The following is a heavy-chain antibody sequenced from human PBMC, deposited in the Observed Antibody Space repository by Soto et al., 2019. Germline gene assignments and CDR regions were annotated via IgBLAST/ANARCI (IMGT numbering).Heavy chain of an antibody. Sequence: PGESGKISCXGSGYSSTSYWIGWVRQMPGKGLEWMGIIYPGDSDTRYSPSFQGQVTISADKSISTAYLQWSSLKASDTAMYYCARIAAAGTSHYYYYGMDVWGQGTTVTVSS. CDR2: IYPGDSDT. V-gene: IGHV5-51*01. J-gene: IGHJ6*02. D-gene: IGHD6-13*01. CDR3: ARIAAAGTSHYYYYGMDV. CDR1: GYSSTSYW.